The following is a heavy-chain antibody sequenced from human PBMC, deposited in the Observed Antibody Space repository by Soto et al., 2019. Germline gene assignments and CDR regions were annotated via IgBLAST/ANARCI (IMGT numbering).Heavy chain of an antibody. CDR2: IYHSGST. CDR1: GGSISRRNL. J-gene: IGHJ5*02. CDR3: ARAVILAYCGGDCYSNWFDP. Sequence: SETLSLTCAVSGGSISRRNLWSWVRQPPGQGLEWIGEIYHSGSTNYNPSLKSRATISVDRSKNQFSLKLSSVTAADTAVYHCARAVILAYCGGDCYSNWFDPWGQGTLVTV. D-gene: IGHD2-21*02. V-gene: IGHV4-4*02.